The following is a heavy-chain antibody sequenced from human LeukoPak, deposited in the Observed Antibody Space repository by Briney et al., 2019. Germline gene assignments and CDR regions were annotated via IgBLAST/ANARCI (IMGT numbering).Heavy chain of an antibody. Sequence: GESLKISCKGSGYSFTSYWIGWVRQMPGKGLEWMGIIYPGDSDTRYSPSFRGQVTISADKSISTAYLQWSSLKASDTAMYYCARETRGYSGYDQFDYWGQGTLVTVSS. J-gene: IGHJ4*02. V-gene: IGHV5-51*01. CDR2: IYPGDSDT. CDR1: GYSFTSYW. D-gene: IGHD5-12*01. CDR3: ARETRGYSGYDQFDY.